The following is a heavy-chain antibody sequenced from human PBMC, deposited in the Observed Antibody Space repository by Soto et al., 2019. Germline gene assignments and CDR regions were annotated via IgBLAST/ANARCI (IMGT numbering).Heavy chain of an antibody. V-gene: IGHV1-8*01. Sequence: QVQLVQSGAEVKKPGASVKVSCKASGYTFTGYDINWVRQASGQGLEWMGWMNPNSGKTGYAQKFQGRVAMTRDTSTSTAYMALSRLGSDDSAVYYCVRRRGGYENYYCLDVWGKGTTVTFSS. D-gene: IGHD1-26*01. J-gene: IGHJ6*03. CDR2: MNPNSGKT. CDR1: GYTFTGYD. CDR3: VRRRGGYENYYCLDV.